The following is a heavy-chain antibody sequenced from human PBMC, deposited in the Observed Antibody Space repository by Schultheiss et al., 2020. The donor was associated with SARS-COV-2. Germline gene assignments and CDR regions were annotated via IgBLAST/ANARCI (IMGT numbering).Heavy chain of an antibody. J-gene: IGHJ4*02. V-gene: IGHV3-30-3*01. Sequence: GGSLRLSCAASGFRFSSYAMHWVRQAPGKGLEWVAVISYDGSNKYYADSVKGRFTISRDNSKNTLYLQMNSLRAEDTAVYYCARDSSGYFRYYFDYWGQGTLVTVSS. CDR2: ISYDGSNK. CDR1: GFRFSSYA. CDR3: ARDSSGYFRYYFDY. D-gene: IGHD3-22*01.